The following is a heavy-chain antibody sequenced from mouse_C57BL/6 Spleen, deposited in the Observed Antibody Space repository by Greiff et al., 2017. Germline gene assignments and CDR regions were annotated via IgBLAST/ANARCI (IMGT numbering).Heavy chain of an antibody. V-gene: IGHV3-6*01. Sequence: VQLKESGPGLVKPSQSLSLTCSVTGYSIPSGYYWNWIRQFPGNKLEWMGYISYDGSNNYNPSLKNRSPITRDTSKNQFFLKLNSVTTEDTATYYCASHYDFSWFAYWGQGTLVTVSA. D-gene: IGHD2-4*01. CDR1: GYSIPSGYY. J-gene: IGHJ3*01. CDR3: ASHYDFSWFAY. CDR2: ISYDGSN.